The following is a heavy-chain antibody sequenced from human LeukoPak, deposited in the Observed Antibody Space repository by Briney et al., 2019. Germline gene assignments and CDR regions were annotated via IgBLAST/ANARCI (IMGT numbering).Heavy chain of an antibody. Sequence: SETLSLTCTVSGGSISNYYWSWIRQPPGQGLEWIGYIYYSGSTNYNPSLESRVTISVDTSKNQFSLKLDSVTAADTAVYYCARGRSGSYHSPFDYWGQGTLVTVSS. CDR3: ARGRSGSYHSPFDY. V-gene: IGHV4-59*13. J-gene: IGHJ4*02. D-gene: IGHD1-26*01. CDR1: GGSISNYY. CDR2: IYYSGST.